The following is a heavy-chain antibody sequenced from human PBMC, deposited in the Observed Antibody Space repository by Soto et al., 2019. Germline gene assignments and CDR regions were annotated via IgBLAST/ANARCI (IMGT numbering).Heavy chain of an antibody. CDR3: ARGDATKIVVTTYDGMDV. J-gene: IGHJ6*02. CDR1: GGTLSNYG. D-gene: IGHD4-17*01. Sequence: QVQLVQSGAEVKKPGSSVKVSCKASGGTLSNYGISWVRQAPGQGLEWMGGIIPVFGTANYAQKFQGRVTTTADESTTTVYMDVSSLRSDDTAVYYCARGDATKIVVTTYDGMDVWGQGTTVTVSS. CDR2: IIPVFGTA. V-gene: IGHV1-69*12.